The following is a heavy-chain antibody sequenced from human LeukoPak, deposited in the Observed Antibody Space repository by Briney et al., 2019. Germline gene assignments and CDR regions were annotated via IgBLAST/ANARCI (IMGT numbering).Heavy chain of an antibody. Sequence: SVKVSCKASGGTFSSYAISWVRQAPGQGLEWMGGIIPIFGTANYAQKFQGRVTITTDESTSTAYMELSSLRAEDTAVYYCAKDGAEAVVVPAAMVGPNWFDPWGQGTLVTVSS. J-gene: IGHJ5*02. D-gene: IGHD2-2*01. CDR3: AKDGAEAVVVPAAMVGPNWFDP. V-gene: IGHV1-69*05. CDR2: IIPIFGTA. CDR1: GGTFSSYA.